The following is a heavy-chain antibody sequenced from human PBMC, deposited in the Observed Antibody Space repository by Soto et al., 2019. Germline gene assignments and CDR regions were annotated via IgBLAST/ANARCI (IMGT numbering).Heavy chain of an antibody. D-gene: IGHD5-18*01. CDR3: ARSDKDMAARYYGKDV. CDR2: INSKSGVT. CDR1: GYAFTEYD. Sequence: SLCVLCKTSGYAFTEYDMHWVQQATGQGLEWMGWINSKSGVTNLAQRFQGRVNMTRDTSISTTHLEVSRLRSDDTAIFYSARSDKDMAARYYGKDVRG. J-gene: IGHJ6*01. V-gene: IGHV1-2*02.